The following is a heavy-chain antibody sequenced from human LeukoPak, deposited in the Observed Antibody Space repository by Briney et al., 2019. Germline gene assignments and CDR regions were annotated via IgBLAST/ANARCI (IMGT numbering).Heavy chain of an antibody. CDR2: IGGGNDR. CDR1: GFKLSNYA. D-gene: IGHD4-23*01. CDR3: AKDATPFNSIWDYFDS. J-gene: IGHJ4*02. Sequence: AGSLTLPCVASGFKLSNYAMHWVRQAPGKGLDGVAGIGGGNDRHYADSVKGRFTGSRDDSKNTLYLQMSSRRTEDTAVYYCAKDATPFNSIWDYFDSWGQGTLVTVSA. V-gene: IGHV3-23*01.